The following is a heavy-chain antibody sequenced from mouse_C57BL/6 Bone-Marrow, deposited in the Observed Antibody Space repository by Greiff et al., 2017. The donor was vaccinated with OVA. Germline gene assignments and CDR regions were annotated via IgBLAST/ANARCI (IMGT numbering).Heavy chain of an antibody. J-gene: IGHJ2*01. CDR3: ARSRTYYGSSPLDY. CDR2: IYPRSGNT. D-gene: IGHD1-1*01. Sequence: VKLVESGAELARPGASVKLSCKASGYTFTSYGISWVKQRTGQGLEWIGEIYPRSGNTYYNEKFKGKATLTADKSSSTAYMELRSLTSEDSAVYFCARSRTYYGSSPLDYWGQGTTLTVSS. CDR1: GYTFTSYG. V-gene: IGHV1-81*01.